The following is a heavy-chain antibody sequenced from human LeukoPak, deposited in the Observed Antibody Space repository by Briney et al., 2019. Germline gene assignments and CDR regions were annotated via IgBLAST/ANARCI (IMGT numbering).Heavy chain of an antibody. J-gene: IGHJ4*02. CDR2: IYYSGTT. D-gene: IGHD1-26*01. V-gene: IGHV4-59*11. CDR1: GGSINSHY. Sequence: SGTLSLTCTVSGGSINSHYWSWIRQPPGKGLEWIGYIYYSGTTHYNPSLKSRVTISVDRSKNQFSLKVNSVTAADTAVYYCARERSGGTYSPLDYWGQGILVAVSS. CDR3: ARERSGGTYSPLDY.